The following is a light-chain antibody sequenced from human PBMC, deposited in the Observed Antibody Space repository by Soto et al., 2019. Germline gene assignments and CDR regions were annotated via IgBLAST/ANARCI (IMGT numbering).Light chain of an antibody. CDR2: TND. V-gene: IGLV1-44*01. Sequence: QSVLAQPPSASGTPGQRVTISCSGSNSNIGSNTVNWYQQFPGTAPKLLIHTNDQRPSGVPDRFSGSKSGTSASLAISGLQSDDESDYYCAAWDDSLSVVAFGGGTKLTVL. J-gene: IGLJ2*01. CDR1: NSNIGSNT. CDR3: AAWDDSLSVVA.